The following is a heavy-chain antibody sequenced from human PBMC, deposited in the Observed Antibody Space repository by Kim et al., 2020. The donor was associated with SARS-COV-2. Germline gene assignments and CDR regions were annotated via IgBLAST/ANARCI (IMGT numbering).Heavy chain of an antibody. J-gene: IGHJ4*02. CDR3: ARLHHYDGSGGTYYFDY. D-gene: IGHD3-10*01. V-gene: IGHV4-31*02. Sequence: LKGRVTISVDPSKNQFSLKLSSVTAADTAVYYCARLHHYDGSGGTYYFDYWGQGTLVTVSS.